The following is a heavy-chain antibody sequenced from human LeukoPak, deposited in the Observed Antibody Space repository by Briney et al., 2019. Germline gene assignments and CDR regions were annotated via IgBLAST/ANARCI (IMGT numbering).Heavy chain of an antibody. CDR2: INPNSGGT. J-gene: IGHJ5*02. Sequence: ASVKVSCKASGYAFTGYYMHWVRRAPGQGLEWMGWINPNSGGTKYAQKFQGRVTMTRDTSISTAYMELSGLRSDDTAVYYCARITLTSSWFDPWGQGTLVTVSS. V-gene: IGHV1-2*02. CDR3: ARITLTSSWFDP. D-gene: IGHD1-20*01. CDR1: GYAFTGYY.